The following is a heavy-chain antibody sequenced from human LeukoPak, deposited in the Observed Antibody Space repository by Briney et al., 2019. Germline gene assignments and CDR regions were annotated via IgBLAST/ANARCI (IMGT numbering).Heavy chain of an antibody. D-gene: IGHD4-17*01. CDR1: GFTFSSYG. CDR3: AKVGDYGDYALDY. CDR2: ISYDGSYK. Sequence: LSGGSLRLSCAASGFTFSSYGMHWVRQAPGKGLEWVAVISYDGSYKYYADSVKGRFTISRDNSKNTLYLQMNSLRAEDTAVYYCAKVGDYGDYALDYWGQGTLVTVSS. V-gene: IGHV3-30*18. J-gene: IGHJ4*02.